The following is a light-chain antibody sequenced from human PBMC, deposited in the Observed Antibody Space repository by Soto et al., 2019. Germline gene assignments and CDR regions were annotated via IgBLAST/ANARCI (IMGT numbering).Light chain of an antibody. V-gene: IGKV3-20*01. CDR1: QSVWSSY. CDR2: GAS. J-gene: IGKJ4*01. Sequence: EIVLTQSPGTLSLSPGERATLSCRASQSVWSSYLAWYQQKPGQAPSILIYGASSRATGIPDRFSGSRSGTDFTLTISSLEPEDFAVYYCQKYGSSPLNFGGGTKVEIK. CDR3: QKYGSSPLN.